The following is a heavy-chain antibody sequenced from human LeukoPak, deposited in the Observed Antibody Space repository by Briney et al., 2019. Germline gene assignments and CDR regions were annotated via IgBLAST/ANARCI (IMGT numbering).Heavy chain of an antibody. V-gene: IGHV1-8*02. CDR1: GYTFTSYG. J-gene: IGHJ3*02. CDR3: ARVHSSSWYSRAFDI. Sequence: ASVKVSCKASGYTFTSYGISWVRQATGQGLEWMGWTNPNSGNTGYAQKFQGRVTMTRNTSISTAYMELSSLRSEDTAVYYCARVHSSSWYSRAFDIWGQGTMVTVSS. CDR2: TNPNSGNT. D-gene: IGHD6-13*01.